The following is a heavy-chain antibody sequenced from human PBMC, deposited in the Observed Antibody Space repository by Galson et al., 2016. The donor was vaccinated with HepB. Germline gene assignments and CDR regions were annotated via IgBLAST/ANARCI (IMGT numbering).Heavy chain of an antibody. J-gene: IGHJ6*02. Sequence: VKVSCKASGYIFTTHSLNWVRQAPGQGLEWMGWINPYNGNTNYAQKFQDRVTMTTDTSTSTAYMELRSLRAADTAIYYCAKRFGSHGMDAWGQGTTVTVS. CDR1: GYIFTTHS. CDR2: INPYNGNT. D-gene: IGHD3-10*01. CDR3: AKRFGSHGMDA. V-gene: IGHV1-18*01.